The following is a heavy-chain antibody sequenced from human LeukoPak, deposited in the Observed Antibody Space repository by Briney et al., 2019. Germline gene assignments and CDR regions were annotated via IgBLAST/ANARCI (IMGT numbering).Heavy chain of an antibody. CDR3: ARGVQQLAGYFDY. J-gene: IGHJ4*02. V-gene: IGHV3-21*01. Sequence: GGSLRLSCAASGFTFSSYSMNWVRQAPGKGLEWVSSISSSSSYIYYADSVKGRFTISRDNAKNSLYLQMNSLRAEDTAVYYCARGVQQLAGYFDYWGQGTLSPSPQ. CDR2: ISSSSSYI. D-gene: IGHD6-13*01. CDR1: GFTFSSYS.